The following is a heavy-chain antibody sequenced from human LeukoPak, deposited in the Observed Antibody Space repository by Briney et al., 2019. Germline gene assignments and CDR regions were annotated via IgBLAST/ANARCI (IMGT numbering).Heavy chain of an antibody. CDR2: IGAYNGNT. Sequence: ASVKVSCKASGYTFTSYGISWVRQAPGQGLEWMGWIGAYNGNTNYAQKLQGRVTMTTDTSTSTAYMELRSLRSDDTAVYYCARDLAYCGGDCYSRGDDAFDIWGQGTMVTVSS. V-gene: IGHV1-18*01. J-gene: IGHJ3*02. CDR3: ARDLAYCGGDCYSRGDDAFDI. D-gene: IGHD2-21*02. CDR1: GYTFTSYG.